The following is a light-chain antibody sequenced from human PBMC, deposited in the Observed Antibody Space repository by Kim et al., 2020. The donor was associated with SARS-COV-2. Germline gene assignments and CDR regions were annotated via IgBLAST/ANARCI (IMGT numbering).Light chain of an antibody. CDR2: DIN. V-gene: IGLV2-14*03. CDR3: SSYTSSSALYV. J-gene: IGLJ1*01. CDR1: SSDIGAYRY. Sequence: QSIAIPCTGSSSDIGAYRYVSWYQQHPGKAPKLMMYDINNRPAGVSDRFSGSKSGNTASLTISGLEAEDEADYYCSSYTSSSALYVFGSGTKVTVL.